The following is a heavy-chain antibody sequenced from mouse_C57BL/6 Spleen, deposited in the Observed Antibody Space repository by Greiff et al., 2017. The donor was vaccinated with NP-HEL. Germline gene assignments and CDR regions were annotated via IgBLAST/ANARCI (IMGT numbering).Heavy chain of an antibody. Sequence: VQLQQSGAELVRPGASVTLSCKASGYTFTDYEMHWVKQTPVHGLEWIGAIDPETSGTAYNQKFKGKAILTADKSSSTAYMELRSLTSEDSAVYYCTKVYDGYPYYYAMDYWGQGTSVTVSS. CDR2: IDPETSGT. D-gene: IGHD2-3*01. J-gene: IGHJ4*01. V-gene: IGHV1-15*01. CDR3: TKVYDGYPYYYAMDY. CDR1: GYTFTDYE.